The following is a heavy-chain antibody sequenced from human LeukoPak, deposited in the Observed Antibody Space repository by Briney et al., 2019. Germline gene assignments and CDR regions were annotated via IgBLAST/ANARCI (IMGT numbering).Heavy chain of an antibody. V-gene: IGHV3-15*07. Sequence: KSGGSLRLSCSASGLTVTHAWMNWVRQAPGEGLDWVGRIASKTDGGATDYAAPVKGRFTISRDDSKNTLNLQMNSLKTEDTAVYYCTTGIRGDWGQGTLVTVSS. CDR2: IASKTDGGAT. CDR1: GLTVTHAW. CDR3: TTGIRGD. J-gene: IGHJ4*02. D-gene: IGHD3-10*01.